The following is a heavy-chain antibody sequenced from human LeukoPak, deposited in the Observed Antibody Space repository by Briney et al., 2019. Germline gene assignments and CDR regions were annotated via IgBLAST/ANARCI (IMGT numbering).Heavy chain of an antibody. CDR3: ARGPGSGRNYNWFDP. D-gene: IGHD3-10*01. CDR1: GFTFSSYS. J-gene: IGHJ5*02. CDR2: ISGSSSSI. V-gene: IGHV3-21*01. Sequence: GGSLRLSCAASGFTFSSYSMDWVRQAPGKGLEWVSSISGSSSSIYYADSVKGRFTISRDNAKNSLYLQMNSLRAEDTAVYYCARGPGSGRNYNWFDPWGQGTLVTVSS.